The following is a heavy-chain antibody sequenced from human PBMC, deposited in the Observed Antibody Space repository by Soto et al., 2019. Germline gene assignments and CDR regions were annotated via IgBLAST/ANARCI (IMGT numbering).Heavy chain of an antibody. J-gene: IGHJ3*01. V-gene: IGHV3-23*01. CDR2: ITATGGTT. CDR3: AKCLQVNWNYDAFHV. CDR1: GFTFISYS. Sequence: PGGSLRLSCAASGFTFISYSMSWGRQAPGKGLEWVSHITATGGTTYYADSVKGRFTISRDSSRNTLYLQMNSLRAEDTALYYCAKCLQVNWNYDAFHVWGQGTMVTVSS. D-gene: IGHD1-7*01.